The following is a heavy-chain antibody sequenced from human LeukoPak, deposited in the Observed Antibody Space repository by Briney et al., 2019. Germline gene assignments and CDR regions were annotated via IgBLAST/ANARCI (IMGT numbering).Heavy chain of an antibody. D-gene: IGHD6-13*01. CDR1: GYTLTELS. J-gene: IGHJ6*02. V-gene: IGHV1-24*01. Sequence: ASVKVSCKVSGYTLTELSMHWVRQAPGKGLEWMGGFDPEDGETIYAQKFQGRVTMTEDTSTDTAYMELSSLRSEDTAVYYCATYSSWSPTHYYYGMDVWGQGTTVTVSS. CDR2: FDPEDGET. CDR3: ATYSSWSPTHYYYGMDV.